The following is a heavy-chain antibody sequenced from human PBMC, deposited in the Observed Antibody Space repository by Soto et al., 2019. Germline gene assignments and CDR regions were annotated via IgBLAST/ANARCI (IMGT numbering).Heavy chain of an antibody. Sequence: SETLSLTCTVSGGAISSSSYYWGWIRQPPGKGLEGIGSIFYSGSTYYNPSLKSRVTISVDTSKNQFSLKLSSVTAADTAVYYCARRYGGNYHWFNPWGTGTLVT. CDR1: GGAISSSSYY. D-gene: IGHD1-26*01. CDR2: IFYSGST. J-gene: IGHJ5*02. CDR3: ARRYGGNYHWFNP. V-gene: IGHV4-39*07.